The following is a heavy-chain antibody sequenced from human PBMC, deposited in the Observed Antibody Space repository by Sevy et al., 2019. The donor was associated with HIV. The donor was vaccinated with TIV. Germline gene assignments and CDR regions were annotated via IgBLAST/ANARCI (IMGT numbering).Heavy chain of an antibody. CDR2: IIPSSGET. J-gene: IGHJ4*02. CDR1: GYMFTGYY. Sequence: ASVKVSCKASGYMFTGYYIHWVRQAPGRGLEWMGGIIPSSGETNYGQRFLGRVTMTRDTSINMAYMELNSLTSDDTAVYYCTRSVYGSGTYLNDYWGQGTLVTVSS. D-gene: IGHD3-10*01. CDR3: TRSVYGSGTYLNDY. V-gene: IGHV1-2*02.